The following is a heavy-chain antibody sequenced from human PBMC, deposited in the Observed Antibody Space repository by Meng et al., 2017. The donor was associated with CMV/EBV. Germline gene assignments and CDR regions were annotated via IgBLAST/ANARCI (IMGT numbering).Heavy chain of an antibody. D-gene: IGHD1-26*01. CDR1: GFTFSSYA. Sequence: GGSLRPSCAASGFTFSSYAMSWVRQAPGKGLEWVSAISGSGGSTYYADSVKGRFTISRDNSKNTLYLQMNSLRAEDTAVYYCAKVGAVAGSYESPFGYWGQGTLVTVSS. V-gene: IGHV3-23*01. J-gene: IGHJ4*02. CDR3: AKVGAVAGSYESPFGY. CDR2: ISGSGGST.